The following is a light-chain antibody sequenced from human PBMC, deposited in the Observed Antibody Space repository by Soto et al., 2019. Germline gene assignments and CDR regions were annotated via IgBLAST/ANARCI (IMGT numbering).Light chain of an antibody. J-gene: IGKJ4*01. Sequence: DIQMTQSPSSVSASVGDRVTITCRASERINTYLAWYQQQPGKAPKLLIYAASSLQSGVPSRFSGSGSGTEFTLIISNLQPEDFATYYCQQANSPPLTFGGGTKVDIK. CDR1: ERINTY. CDR2: AAS. CDR3: QQANSPPLT. V-gene: IGKV1-12*01.